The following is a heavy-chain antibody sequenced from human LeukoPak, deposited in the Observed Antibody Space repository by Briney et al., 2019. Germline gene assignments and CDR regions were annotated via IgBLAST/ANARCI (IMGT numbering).Heavy chain of an antibody. D-gene: IGHD3-22*01. V-gene: IGHV3-7*01. CDR1: GFAFSNYW. J-gene: IGHJ4*02. CDR2: IKPDGSES. CDR3: ARDHHGGYYDSSGYSFDY. Sequence: PGGSLRLSCAGSGFAFSNYWMSWVRQAPGKGLEWVAHIKPDGSESYYADSVKGRFTISRDNAKNSLYLQMNSLRAEDTAVYYCARDHHGGYYDSSGYSFDYWGQGTLVTVSS.